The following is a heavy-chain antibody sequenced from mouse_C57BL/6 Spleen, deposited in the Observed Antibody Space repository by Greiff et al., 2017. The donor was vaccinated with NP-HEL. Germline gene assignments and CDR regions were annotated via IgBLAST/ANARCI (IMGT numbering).Heavy chain of an antibody. D-gene: IGHD4-1*02. J-gene: IGHJ3*01. CDR3: ARPATAGFAY. CDR1: GYTFTSYW. V-gene: IGHV1-50*01. Sequence: QVQLQQSGAELVKPGASVKLSCKASGYTFTSYWMQWVKQRPGQGLEWIGEIDPSDSYTNYNQKLKGKATLTVDTSSSTAYMQLSSLTSEDSAVYYCARPATAGFAYWGQGTLVTVSA. CDR2: IDPSDSYT.